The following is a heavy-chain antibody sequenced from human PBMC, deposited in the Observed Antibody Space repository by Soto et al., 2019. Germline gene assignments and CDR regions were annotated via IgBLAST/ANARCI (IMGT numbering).Heavy chain of an antibody. J-gene: IGHJ4*02. CDR2: ISGSGGST. V-gene: IGHV3-23*01. D-gene: IGHD6-19*01. CDR3: AKDLRPQQWLVPYYSHY. CDR1: GFTFSSYA. Sequence: EVQLLESGGGLVQPGGSLRLSCAASGFTFSSYAMSWVRQAPGKGLEWVSAISGSGGSTYYADSVKGRFTISRDNSKNALYLQMNILRAEDTAVYYCAKDLRPQQWLVPYYSHYCCRGTLVSACS.